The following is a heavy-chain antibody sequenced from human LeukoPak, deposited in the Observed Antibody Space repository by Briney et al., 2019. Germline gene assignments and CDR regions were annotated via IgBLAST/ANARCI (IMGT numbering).Heavy chain of an antibody. CDR1: GGSVNGYY. D-gene: IGHD5-24*01. Sequence: SETLSLTCTVSGGSVNGYYWSWVRRPPGQGLEWVAYIYYTGSSNSNPSLKSRVTISVDTSKNQFSLKLNSVTAADTAVYYCTRRGGLATTHDAFDTWGQGTMVTVSS. J-gene: IGHJ3*02. CDR3: TRRGGLATTHDAFDT. CDR2: IYYTGSS. V-gene: IGHV4-59*08.